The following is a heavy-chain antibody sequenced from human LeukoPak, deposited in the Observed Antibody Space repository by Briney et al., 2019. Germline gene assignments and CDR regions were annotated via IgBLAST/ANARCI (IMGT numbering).Heavy chain of an antibody. J-gene: IGHJ5*02. Sequence: SETLSLTCAVSGYSMNSGYHWGWIRQPPGKGLEWIASIYWSGSSYYNPSLKSRLTISVDTSKNQFSLRLSSVTAADTAVYYCARGGLRGWFDPWGQGTLVTVSS. CDR1: GYSMNSGYH. D-gene: IGHD2-15*01. CDR3: ARGGLRGWFDP. CDR2: IYWSGSS. V-gene: IGHV4-38-2*01.